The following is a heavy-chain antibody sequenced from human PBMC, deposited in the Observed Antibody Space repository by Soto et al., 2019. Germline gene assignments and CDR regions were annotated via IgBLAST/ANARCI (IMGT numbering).Heavy chain of an antibody. CDR2: ISGSGGST. V-gene: IGHV3-23*01. CDR1: GFTFSSYA. D-gene: IGHD7-27*01. CDR3: AKGIIPNWGPDAFDI. Sequence: EVQLLESGGGLVQPGGSLRLSCAASGFTFSSYAMSWVRQAPGKGLEWVSAISGSGGSTYYADSVKGRFTISRDNSKNPLYLQMNSLRAGDTAVYYCAKGIIPNWGPDAFDIWGQGTMVTVSS. J-gene: IGHJ3*02.